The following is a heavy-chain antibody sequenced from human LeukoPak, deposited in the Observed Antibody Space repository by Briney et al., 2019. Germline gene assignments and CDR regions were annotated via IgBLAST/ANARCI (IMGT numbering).Heavy chain of an antibody. D-gene: IGHD6-6*01. CDR1: GGSISSGSYY. J-gene: IGHJ5*02. V-gene: IGHV4-61*02. CDR2: IYTSGST. Sequence: SQTLSLTCTVSGGSISSGSYYWSWIRQPAGKGLEWIGRIYTSGSTNYNPSLKSRVTISVDTSKNQFSLKLSSVTAADTAVYYCAMTPSSIAARYAWFDPWGQGTLVTVSS. CDR3: AMTPSSIAARYAWFDP.